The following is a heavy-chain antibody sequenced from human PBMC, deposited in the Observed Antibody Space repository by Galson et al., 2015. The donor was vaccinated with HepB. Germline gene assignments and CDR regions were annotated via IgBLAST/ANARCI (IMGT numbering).Heavy chain of an antibody. CDR3: ARGESAVGDFDP. CDR2: IDPDDSYT. CDR1: GYTFTSYW. D-gene: IGHD3-10*01. Sequence: QSGAEVKKPGESLRISCEGSGYTFTSYWITWVRQMPGKGLEWMGTIDPDDSYTHYSPSFQGHVTISADKSIRTAYLQWSGLKASDTAMYYCARGESAVGDFDPWGQGTLVTVSS. V-gene: IGHV5-10-1*01. J-gene: IGHJ5*02.